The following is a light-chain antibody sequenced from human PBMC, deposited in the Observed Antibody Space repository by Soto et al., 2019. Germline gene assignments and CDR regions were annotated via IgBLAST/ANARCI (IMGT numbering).Light chain of an antibody. Sequence: DIQMTQSPSTLSASVGDRVTITCRASESVSRWLAWYQQKPGKVPNLLIFDASSLASGVPSRFRRSGSGTEFSLTISSLQPDDFATYYCHQYSGYSRTFGPGPKVHIK. CDR1: ESVSRW. J-gene: IGKJ3*01. CDR3: HQYSGYSRT. CDR2: DAS. V-gene: IGKV1-5*01.